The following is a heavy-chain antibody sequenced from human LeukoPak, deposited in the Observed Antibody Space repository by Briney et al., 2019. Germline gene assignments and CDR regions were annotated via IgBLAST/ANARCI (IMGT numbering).Heavy chain of an antibody. CDR2: VWHDGSNR. J-gene: IGHJ4*02. CDR3: ASLYSGYHYFDY. Sequence: PGGSLRLSCTAPGFTFSSYAIHWIRQAPGKGPEWVALVWHDGSNRYYSEAVKGRFTISRDNSKNTVYLQINSLRAEDTAVYYCASLYSGYHYFDYWGQGTLVTVSS. V-gene: IGHV3-33*01. D-gene: IGHD5-12*01. CDR1: GFTFSSYA.